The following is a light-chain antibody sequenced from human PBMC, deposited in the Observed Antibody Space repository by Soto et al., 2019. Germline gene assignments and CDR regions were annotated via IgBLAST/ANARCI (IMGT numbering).Light chain of an antibody. V-gene: IGLV2-14*01. Sequence: QSVLTQPASVSGSPGQSITISCTGTGSDVGGYHYVSWYQHHPGKAPKLMIYEVSNRPSGVSNRFSGSKSGNTASLTISGLQAEDEADYYCSSYGGSDNLVFGGGTKLTVL. CDR3: SSYGGSDNLV. CDR2: EVS. J-gene: IGLJ2*01. CDR1: GSDVGGYHY.